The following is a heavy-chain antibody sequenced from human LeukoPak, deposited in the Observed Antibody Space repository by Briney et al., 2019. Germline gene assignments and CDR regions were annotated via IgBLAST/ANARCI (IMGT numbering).Heavy chain of an antibody. J-gene: IGHJ4*02. CDR1: GYSFTTYW. CDR3: ASSGTATVTPPAY. CDR2: IYPGGSDT. D-gene: IGHD4-17*01. V-gene: IGHV5-51*01. Sequence: GESLKISCKGSGYSFTTYWIGWVRQMPGKGLEWMGIIYPGGSDTRYSPSFQGQVTISADKSISTAYLQWSSLKASDTAMYYCASSGTATVTPPAYWGQGTLVTVSS.